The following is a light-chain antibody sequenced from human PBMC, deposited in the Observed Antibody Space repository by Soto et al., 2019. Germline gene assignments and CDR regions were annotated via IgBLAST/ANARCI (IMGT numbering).Light chain of an antibody. V-gene: IGLV2-14*01. Sequence: QSALTQPPSASGSPGQSVTISCTGTSSDVGRYYYLSWYQQHPGKAPSLIIYEVSNRPSGVSNRFSGSKSGNTASLTISGLQAEDEADYYCSSYTSSSTYVFGTGTKLTVL. CDR1: SSDVGRYYY. CDR2: EVS. CDR3: SSYTSSSTYV. J-gene: IGLJ1*01.